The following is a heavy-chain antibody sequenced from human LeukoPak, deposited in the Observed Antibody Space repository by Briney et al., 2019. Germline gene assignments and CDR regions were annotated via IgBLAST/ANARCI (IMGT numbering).Heavy chain of an antibody. D-gene: IGHD2-2*01. Sequence: SETLSLTCAVYGGSFSGYYWSWIRQPPGKGLEWIGEINHGGSTNYNPSLWGRVTISVDTSKNQFSLKLSSVTAADTAVYYCARGSVVVVPAPMFFNYWGQGTLVTVSS. CDR3: ARGSVVVVPAPMFFNY. V-gene: IGHV4-34*01. J-gene: IGHJ4*02. CDR2: INHGGST. CDR1: GGSFSGYY.